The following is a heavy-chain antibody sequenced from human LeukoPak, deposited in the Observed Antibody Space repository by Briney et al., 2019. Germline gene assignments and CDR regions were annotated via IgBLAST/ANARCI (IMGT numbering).Heavy chain of an antibody. J-gene: IGHJ6*03. Sequence: GGSLRLSCAASGFTFSSYAMSWVRQAPGKGLEWVTLIWYDGSYENYADSVKGRFTISRDNSKNTLFLQMNSLRAEDTAVYYCAKDWGLASPYYFMDVWGKGTTVTVSS. CDR1: GFTFSSYA. CDR2: IWYDGSYE. V-gene: IGHV3-33*06. D-gene: IGHD6-13*01. CDR3: AKDWGLASPYYFMDV.